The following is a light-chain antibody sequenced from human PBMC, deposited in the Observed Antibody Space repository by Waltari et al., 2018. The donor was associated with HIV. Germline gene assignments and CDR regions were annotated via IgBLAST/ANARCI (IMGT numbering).Light chain of an antibody. CDR3: SLYTGTTNVL. Sequence: QSALTQPPSVSGSPGQSVSISCTGSSSDVGSYNRVSWYQQPPGTAPKLIIYEFNNRPSGVPDLFSGSQSVNTASLTISGLQAEDEADYYCSLYTGTTNVLFGGGTKLTVL. CDR2: EFN. CDR1: SSDVGSYNR. J-gene: IGLJ2*01. V-gene: IGLV2-18*01.